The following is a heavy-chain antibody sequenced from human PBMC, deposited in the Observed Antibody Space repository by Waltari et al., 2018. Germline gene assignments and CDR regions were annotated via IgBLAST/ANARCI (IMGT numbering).Heavy chain of an antibody. CDR2: IYYSGST. Sequence: QVQLQESGPGLVKPSETLSLTCTVSGGSISSYSWSWIRQTPGKGLEWIGYIYYSGSTNYTPSLKSRVTISVDTSKNQFSLKLSSVTAADTAVYYCARGVSGPTPFDYWGQGTLVTVSS. J-gene: IGHJ4*02. D-gene: IGHD6-19*01. V-gene: IGHV4-59*01. CDR3: ARGVSGPTPFDY. CDR1: GGSISSYS.